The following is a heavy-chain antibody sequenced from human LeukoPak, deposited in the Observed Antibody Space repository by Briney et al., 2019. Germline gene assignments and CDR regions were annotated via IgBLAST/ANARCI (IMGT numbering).Heavy chain of an antibody. V-gene: IGHV3-48*04. J-gene: IGHJ5*02. CDR1: GFTFSSYS. CDR2: ISSSSSSTI. CDR3: ARDQGWWELPLNWFNP. D-gene: IGHD1-26*01. Sequence: GGSLRLSCAASGFTFSSYSMNWVRQAPGKGLEWVSCISSSSSSTIYYADSVKGRFTISRDNAKNSLYLQMNSLRAEDTAVYYCARDQGWWELPLNWFNPWGQGTLVTVSS.